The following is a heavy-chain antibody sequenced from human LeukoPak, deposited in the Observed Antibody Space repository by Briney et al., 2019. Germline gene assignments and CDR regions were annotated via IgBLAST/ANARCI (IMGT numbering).Heavy chain of an antibody. V-gene: IGHV3-7*05. CDR3: ARIGYSSSSFDF. Sequence: GGSLRLSCAASGFTFSSYWMSWVRQAPGKGLEWVANIKQDGSVEYYVVSVKGRFTISRDNAKESLYLQMNSLRAEDTAVYHCARIGYSSSSFDFWGQGTLVTVSS. CDR2: IKQDGSVE. D-gene: IGHD6-6*01. CDR1: GFTFSSYW. J-gene: IGHJ4*02.